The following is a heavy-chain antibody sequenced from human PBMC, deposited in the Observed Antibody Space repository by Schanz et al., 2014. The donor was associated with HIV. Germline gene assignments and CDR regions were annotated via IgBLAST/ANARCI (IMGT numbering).Heavy chain of an antibody. Sequence: QVQLVESGGGVVQPGRSLRLSCAASGITFSTSGMHWVRQAPGKGLEWVAVIWYDGTNIDYADSVKGRFTVSRDNSKNMLYLQMNSLRAEDTAVYYCARDSYSSWFFDSWGQGTLVTVSS. CDR2: IWYDGTNI. J-gene: IGHJ4*02. D-gene: IGHD6-13*01. V-gene: IGHV3-33*01. CDR1: GITFSTSG. CDR3: ARDSYSSWFFDS.